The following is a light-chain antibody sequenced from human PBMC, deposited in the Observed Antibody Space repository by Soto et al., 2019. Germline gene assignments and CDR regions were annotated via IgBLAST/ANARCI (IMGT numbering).Light chain of an antibody. V-gene: IGKV3-20*01. CDR2: GAS. CDR1: QSVSNNY. CDR3: QQYGSSGT. J-gene: IGKJ1*01. Sequence: EIVLTQSPGTLSLYPGERATLSCRASQSVSNNYLAWYQQKPGQAPRLLIYGASNRATGIPDRFSGSGSGTDFTLTISRLEPEDFAVYYCQQYGSSGTFGQGSKADIK.